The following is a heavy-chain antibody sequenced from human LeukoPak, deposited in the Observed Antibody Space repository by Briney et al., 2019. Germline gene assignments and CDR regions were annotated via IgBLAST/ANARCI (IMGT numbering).Heavy chain of an antibody. Sequence: GGSLRLSCAASGFTFTTYWMTWVRQAPGKGLEWVANIKQDGSDKYYVDSVKGRFTISRDNAKNSLYLQMNSLRTEDTAVYYCARVAYCGDDCYNYFDYWGQGTLVTVSS. D-gene: IGHD2-21*02. J-gene: IGHJ4*02. CDR3: ARVAYCGDDCYNYFDY. V-gene: IGHV3-7*01. CDR2: IKQDGSDK. CDR1: GFTFTTYW.